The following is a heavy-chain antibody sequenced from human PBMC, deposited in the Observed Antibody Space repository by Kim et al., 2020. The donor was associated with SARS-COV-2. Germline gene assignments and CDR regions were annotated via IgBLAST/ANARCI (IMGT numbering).Heavy chain of an antibody. D-gene: IGHD3-22*01. V-gene: IGHV1-8*01. CDR3: ARGSKRSIVVVIVPYYYYGMDV. CDR2: MNPNSGNT. J-gene: IGHJ6*02. Sequence: ASVKVSCKASGYTFTSYDINWVRQATGQGLEWMGWMNPNSGNTGYAQKFQGRVTMTRNTSISTAYMELSSPRSEDTAVYYCARGSKRSIVVVIVPYYYYGMDVWGQGTTVTVSS. CDR1: GYTFTSYD.